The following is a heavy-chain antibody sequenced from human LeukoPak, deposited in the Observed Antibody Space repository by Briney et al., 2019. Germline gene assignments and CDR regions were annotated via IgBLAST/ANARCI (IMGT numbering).Heavy chain of an antibody. CDR1: GFTFDDYA. V-gene: IGHV3-9*01. CDR3: AKALGGSGSYNAFDI. Sequence: PGRSLRLSCAASGFTFDDYAMHWVRQAPGKGLEWVSGISWNSGSIGYADSVKGRFTISRDNAKNSLYLQMNSLRAEDTALYYCAKALGGSGSYNAFDIWGQGTMVTVSS. J-gene: IGHJ3*02. CDR2: ISWNSGSI. D-gene: IGHD3-10*01.